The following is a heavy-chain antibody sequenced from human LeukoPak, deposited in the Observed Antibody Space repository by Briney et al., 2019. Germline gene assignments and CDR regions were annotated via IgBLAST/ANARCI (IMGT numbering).Heavy chain of an antibody. V-gene: IGHV3-48*04. CDR2: ISGSSSTI. CDR3: ARDQGTMIVPDRPFDY. D-gene: IGHD3-22*01. Sequence: GGSLRLSCAASGFTFSSYSMNWVRQSPGKGLEWVSSISGSSSTIYYADSVKGRFTISRDNAKNSLYLQMNSLRAEDTAVYYCARDQGTMIVPDRPFDYWGQGTLVTVSS. J-gene: IGHJ4*02. CDR1: GFTFSSYS.